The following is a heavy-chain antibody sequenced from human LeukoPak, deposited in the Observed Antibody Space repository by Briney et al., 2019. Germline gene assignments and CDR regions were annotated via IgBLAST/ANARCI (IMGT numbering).Heavy chain of an antibody. CDR3: AREVAGDVDTALYYFDY. CDR2: ISTYNGNT. J-gene: IGHJ4*02. D-gene: IGHD5-18*01. V-gene: IGHV1-18*01. CDR1: GYTFTIYG. Sequence: ASVKVSCKASGYTFTIYGISWVRQAPGQGLEWMGWISTYNGNTNYAQKLQGRVTMTTDTSTSTAYMELRSLRSDDTAAYYCAREVAGDVDTALYYFDYWGQGTLVTVSS.